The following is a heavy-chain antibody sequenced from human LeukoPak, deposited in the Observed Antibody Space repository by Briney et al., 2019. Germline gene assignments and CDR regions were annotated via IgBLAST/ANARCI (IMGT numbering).Heavy chain of an antibody. CDR3: ASGEWIDY. V-gene: IGHV4-34*01. D-gene: IGHD3-3*01. CDR1: GGSFSGYY. Sequence: KSSETLSLTCAVYGGSFSGYYWSWIRQPPGKGLEWIGEINHSGSTNYNPSLKSRVTISVDTSKNQFSLKLSSVTAADTAVYYCASGEWIDYWGQGTLVTVSS. CDR2: INHSGST. J-gene: IGHJ4*02.